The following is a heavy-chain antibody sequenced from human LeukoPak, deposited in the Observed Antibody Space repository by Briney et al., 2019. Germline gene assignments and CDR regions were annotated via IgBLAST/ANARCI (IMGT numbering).Heavy chain of an antibody. CDR1: GFTFSSYW. CDR2: IKGDGSEK. Sequence: GESLKISCAASGFTFSSYWMTWVRQAPGKGLEWVGNIKGDGSEKYYVDSVKGRFTISRDNAKNSVYLQMNSLSAEDTAVYYCARDEKSMITPALDYWGQGTLVIVSS. V-gene: IGHV3-7*01. CDR3: ARDEKSMITPALDY. J-gene: IGHJ4*02. D-gene: IGHD5/OR15-5a*01.